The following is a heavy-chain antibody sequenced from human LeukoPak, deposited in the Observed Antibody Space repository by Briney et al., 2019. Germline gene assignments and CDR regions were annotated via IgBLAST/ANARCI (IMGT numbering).Heavy chain of an antibody. J-gene: IGHJ4*02. D-gene: IGHD1-26*01. CDR1: GGSISRYF. V-gene: IGHV4-59*01. CDR3: ARGRPVTGSFYFDY. CDR2: IHASGST. Sequence: TPSETLSLTCTASGGSISRYFWSWLRQPPGKGLEWIGYIHASGSTNQSPSLKSRVTISVDTSKNQFSLKLTSVTAADTAVYYCARGRPVTGSFYFDYWGQGTLVTVSS.